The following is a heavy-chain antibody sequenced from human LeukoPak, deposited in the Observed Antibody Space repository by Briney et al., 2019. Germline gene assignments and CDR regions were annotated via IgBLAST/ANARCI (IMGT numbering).Heavy chain of an antibody. Sequence: SETLSLTCTVSGGSISSGGYYWSWIRQHPGKGLEWIGYIYYSGSTYYNPSLKSRVTISVDTSKNQFSLKLSSVTAADTAVYYCARVMVVTATIDYWGQGTLVTVSS. V-gene: IGHV4-31*03. CDR2: IYYSGST. CDR3: ARVMVVTATIDY. J-gene: IGHJ4*02. D-gene: IGHD2-21*02. CDR1: GGSISSGGYY.